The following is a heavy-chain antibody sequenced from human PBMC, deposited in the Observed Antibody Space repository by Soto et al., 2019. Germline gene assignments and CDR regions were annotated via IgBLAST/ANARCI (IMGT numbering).Heavy chain of an antibody. CDR3: AKMVGVSVAAAGFDL. D-gene: IGHD6-13*01. CDR1: GFIFSSYG. Sequence: QVQLVESGGGVVQPGRSLRLSCVASGFIFSSYGMHWVRQAPGKGLEWVGVVWFDGSNEFYADSVKGRFTISRDNSKKTLFLQMNSLRAEDTAVYYCAKMVGVSVAAAGFDLWGQGTLVTVSS. CDR2: VWFDGSNE. V-gene: IGHV3-33*06. J-gene: IGHJ4*02.